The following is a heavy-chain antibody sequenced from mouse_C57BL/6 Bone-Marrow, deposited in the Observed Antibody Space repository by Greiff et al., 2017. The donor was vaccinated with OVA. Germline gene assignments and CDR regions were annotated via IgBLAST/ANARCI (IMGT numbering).Heavy chain of an antibody. CDR2: ISSGSSTI. CDR1: GFTFSDYG. V-gene: IGHV5-17*01. J-gene: IGHJ1*03. D-gene: IGHD2-1*01. CDR3: AKIYYGNPWYFDV. Sequence: EVMLVESGGGLVKPGGSLKLSCAASGFTFSDYGMHWVRQAPEKGLEWVAYISSGSSTIYYADTVKGRFTISRDNAKNTLFLQMTSLRSEDTAMYYCAKIYYGNPWYFDVWGTGTTVTVSS.